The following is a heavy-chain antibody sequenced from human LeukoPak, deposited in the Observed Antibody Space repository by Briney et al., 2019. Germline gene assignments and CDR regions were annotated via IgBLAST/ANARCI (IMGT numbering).Heavy chain of an antibody. Sequence: LETLSLTCTVSGGSIRSSTCNWGCIRQPPGKGLEWIGSIDYSGNTNSNPSLKSRVTISVDTSKNQFSLKLSSVTAAETAVYYCARVGGYDYVWGSYRYLDYWGQGPLVTVST. V-gene: IGHV4-39*07. CDR3: ARVGGYDYVWGSYRYLDY. J-gene: IGHJ4*02. D-gene: IGHD3-16*02. CDR1: GGSIRSSTCN. CDR2: IDYSGNT.